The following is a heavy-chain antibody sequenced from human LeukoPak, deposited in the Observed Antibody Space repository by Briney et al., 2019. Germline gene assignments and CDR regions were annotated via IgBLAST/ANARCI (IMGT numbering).Heavy chain of an antibody. V-gene: IGHV3-30-3*01. CDR1: GFTFSSYA. CDR2: ISYDGSNK. Sequence: GGSLRLSCAASGFTFSSYAMHWVRQAPGKGLEWVPVISYDGSNKYYADSVKGRFTISRDNSKNTLYLQMNSLRAEDTAVYYCARAPPPDYFDYWGQGTLVTVSS. CDR3: ARAPPPDYFDY. J-gene: IGHJ4*02.